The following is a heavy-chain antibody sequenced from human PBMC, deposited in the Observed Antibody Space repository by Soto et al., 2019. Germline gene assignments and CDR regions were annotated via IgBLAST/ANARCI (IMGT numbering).Heavy chain of an antibody. V-gene: IGHV2-70*01. CDR1: GFSLSTSGMC. D-gene: IGHD3-16*02. CDR2: IDWDDDK. Sequence: SGPTLVNPTQTLTLTYTFSGFSLSTSGMCVSWLRQPPGKALEWLALIDWDDDKYYSTSLKTRLTISKDTSKNQVVLTVTNMDPVDTATYFCARLSYRSFNFDYWGQGTLVTAPQ. CDR3: ARLSYRSFNFDY. J-gene: IGHJ4*02.